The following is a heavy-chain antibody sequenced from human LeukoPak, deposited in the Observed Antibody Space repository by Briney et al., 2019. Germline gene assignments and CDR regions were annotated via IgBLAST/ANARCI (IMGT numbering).Heavy chain of an antibody. J-gene: IGHJ3*02. CDR1: GGSISSYY. D-gene: IGHD3-10*01. CDR2: IYTSGST. CDR3: ATNLLWFGDRLAFDI. Sequence: SETLSLTRTVSGGSISSYYWSWIRQPAGKGLEWIGRIYTSGSTNYNPSLKSRVTMSVDTSKNQFSLKLSSVTAADTAVYYCATNLLWFGDRLAFDIWGQGTMVTASS. V-gene: IGHV4-4*07.